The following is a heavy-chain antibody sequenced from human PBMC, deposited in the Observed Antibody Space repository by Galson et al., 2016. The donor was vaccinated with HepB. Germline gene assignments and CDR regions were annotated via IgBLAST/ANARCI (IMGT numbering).Heavy chain of an antibody. CDR1: GFTFSKAW. J-gene: IGHJ4*02. CDR3: TTGSVDDIIPVVVTDAEDH. D-gene: IGHD3-22*01. CDR2: IKSKTSGGTA. V-gene: IGHV3-15*01. Sequence: SLRLSCAASGFTFSKAWMSWFRQAPGKGLEWVGRIKSKTSGGTADYAAHVKGRLTLSRDDSKNSRSLKMNRLKTEDTAVYYCTTGSVDDIIPVVVTDAEDHWGQGTLVTVSS.